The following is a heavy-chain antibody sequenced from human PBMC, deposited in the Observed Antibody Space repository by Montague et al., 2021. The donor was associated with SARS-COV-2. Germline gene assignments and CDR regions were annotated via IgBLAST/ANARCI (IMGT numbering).Heavy chain of an antibody. CDR3: ASVRLTGTAAPYFDY. Sequence: SETLSLTCTVSGDSIRSYYWSWIRQPPGKGMEWIGNIYYSGITNXNPSLKIRVNTSIDTSKNQLSLRLSSVTAADTAVYYCASVRLTGTAAPYFDYWGQGTLVTVSS. CDR1: GDSIRSYY. CDR2: IYYSGIT. V-gene: IGHV4-59*01. D-gene: IGHD3-9*01. J-gene: IGHJ4*02.